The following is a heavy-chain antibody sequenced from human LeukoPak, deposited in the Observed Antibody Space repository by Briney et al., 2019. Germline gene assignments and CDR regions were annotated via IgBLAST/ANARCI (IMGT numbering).Heavy chain of an antibody. CDR2: INSDGSST. V-gene: IGHV3-74*01. D-gene: IGHD1-1*01. Sequence: GGSLRLSCAASGFNFRNYWMHWVRQAPGKGLVWVSRINSDGSSTSYADSVKGRFAISRDNAENTLYLQINSLRAEDTAVYYCATDEAATGRLDYWGQGTLVTDSS. CDR1: GFNFRNYW. CDR3: ATDEAATGRLDY. J-gene: IGHJ4*02.